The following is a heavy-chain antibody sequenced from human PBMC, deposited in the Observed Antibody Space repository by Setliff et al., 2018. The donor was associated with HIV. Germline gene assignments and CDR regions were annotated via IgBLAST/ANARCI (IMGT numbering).Heavy chain of an antibody. CDR3: ARGAGLYSDYHVY. J-gene: IGHJ4*02. V-gene: IGHV4-39*07. Sequence: SETLSLTCTVSGDPISSGSYYWGWIRQPPGKGLEWIGSMYYSGTTYYNPSLKSRVTISVDTSKNQFSLKLRSVTAADTAVYYCARGAGLYSDYHVYWGQGTLVTVSS. CDR1: GDPISSGSYY. CDR2: MYYSGTT. D-gene: IGHD4-17*01.